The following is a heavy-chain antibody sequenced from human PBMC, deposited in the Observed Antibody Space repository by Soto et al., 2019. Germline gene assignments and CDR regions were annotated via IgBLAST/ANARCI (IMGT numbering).Heavy chain of an antibody. CDR2: ISSNGGST. J-gene: IGHJ6*02. CDR3: VKDPYSIFGVVIKEFYYYGMDV. CDR1: GFTFSSYA. D-gene: IGHD3-3*01. Sequence: GGSLRLSCSASGFTFSSYAMHWVRQAPGKGLEYVSAISSNGGSTYHADSVKGRFTISRDNSKNTLYLQMSSLRAEDTAVYYCVKDPYSIFGVVIKEFYYYGMDVWGQGTTVTVSS. V-gene: IGHV3-64D*06.